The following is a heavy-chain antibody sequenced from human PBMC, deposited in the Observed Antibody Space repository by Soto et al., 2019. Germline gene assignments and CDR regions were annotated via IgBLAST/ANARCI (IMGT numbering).Heavy chain of an antibody. CDR2: LGPDGRNT. D-gene: IGHD4-17*01. V-gene: IGHV3-23*01. CDR1: EFSFSRYA. CDR3: VKQMTTWTDSFFDF. J-gene: IGHJ4*02. Sequence: GGSLRLSCVASEFSFSRYAMTWVRQAAGKGLQWVAGLGPDGRNTFYGESVRGRFTISRDNSRNTLYLQMSSLRAEDTAVYFCVKQMTTWTDSFFDFWGQGIQGTSPQ.